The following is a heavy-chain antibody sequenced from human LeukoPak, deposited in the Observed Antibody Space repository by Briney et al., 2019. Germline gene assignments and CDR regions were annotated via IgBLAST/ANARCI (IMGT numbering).Heavy chain of an antibody. Sequence: ASVKVSCKASGYTFTSYGISWVRQAPGQGLEWMGWISAYNGNTNYAQKLQGRVTMTTDTSTSTAYMELRSLRSDDTAVYYCARDSPLLNDFWSGYSTKQKYYYYYYMDVWGKGTTVTVSS. J-gene: IGHJ6*03. CDR2: ISAYNGNT. V-gene: IGHV1-18*01. CDR3: ARDSPLLNDFWSGYSTKQKYYYYYYMDV. CDR1: GYTFTSYG. D-gene: IGHD3-3*01.